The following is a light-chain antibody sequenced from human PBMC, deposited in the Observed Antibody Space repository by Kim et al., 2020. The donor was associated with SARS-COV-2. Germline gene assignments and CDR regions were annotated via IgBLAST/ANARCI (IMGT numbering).Light chain of an antibody. CDR2: AAS. Sequence: AAVGDRVTITCRSSQDIGNYLAWYQQGPGKAPKLLIYAASTLQTGGPSRFSGSGSGTEFTLTISSLQPEDFTTYSCQQYNFLPRTFGQGTKVDIK. V-gene: IGKV1-9*01. CDR1: QDIGNY. CDR3: QQYNFLPRT. J-gene: IGKJ1*01.